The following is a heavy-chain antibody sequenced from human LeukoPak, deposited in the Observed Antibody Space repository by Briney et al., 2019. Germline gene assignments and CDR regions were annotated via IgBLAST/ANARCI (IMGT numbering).Heavy chain of an antibody. J-gene: IGHJ3*02. CDR3: AREHSSGYYFDAFDI. Sequence: ASVKVSCKASGYTFTCYYMHWVRQAPGQGLEWMGWINPNSGGTNYEQKFQGRVTMTRDTSISTAYMDLSRLRSDDTAVYYCAREHSSGYYFDAFDIWGQGTMVTVSS. D-gene: IGHD3-22*01. CDR1: GYTFTCYY. CDR2: INPNSGGT. V-gene: IGHV1-2*02.